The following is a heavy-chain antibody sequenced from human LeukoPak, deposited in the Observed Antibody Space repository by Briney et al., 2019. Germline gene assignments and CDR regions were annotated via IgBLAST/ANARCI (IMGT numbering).Heavy chain of an antibody. CDR3: ARGAVLRFLEWLLHNWFDP. CDR1: GFTFSSYA. Sequence: PGGSLRLSCAASGFTFSSYAMTWVRQPPGKGLEWIGEINHSGSTNYNPSLKSRVTISVDTSKNQFSLKLSSVTAADTAVYYCARGAVLRFLEWLLHNWFDPWGQGTLVTVSS. J-gene: IGHJ5*02. D-gene: IGHD3-3*01. V-gene: IGHV4-34*01. CDR2: INHSGST.